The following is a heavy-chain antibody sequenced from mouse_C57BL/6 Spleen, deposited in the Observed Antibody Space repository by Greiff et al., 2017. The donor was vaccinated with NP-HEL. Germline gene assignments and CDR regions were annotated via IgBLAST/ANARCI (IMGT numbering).Heavy chain of an antibody. Sequence: VQLQQSGAELMKPGASVKLSCKATGYTFTGYWIEWVKQRPGHGLEWIGVILPGSGSTNYTEKIKGQATFTADTSTNTAYMQLSSLTTEDAAIDYCARDNGSSYGFAYWGQGTLVTVSA. CDR2: ILPGSGST. J-gene: IGHJ3*01. D-gene: IGHD1-1*01. V-gene: IGHV1-9*01. CDR1: GYTFTGYW. CDR3: ARDNGSSYGFAY.